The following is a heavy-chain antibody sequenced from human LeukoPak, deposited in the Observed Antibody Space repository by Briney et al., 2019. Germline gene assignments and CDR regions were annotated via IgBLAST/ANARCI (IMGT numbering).Heavy chain of an antibody. D-gene: IGHD3-9*01. J-gene: IGHJ4*02. Sequence: GGSLRLSCAASGFTFSSYGMHWVRQAPGKGLEWVAVISYDGSNKYYADSVKGRFTISRDNSKNTLYLQMSSLRAEDTAVYYCVKDGSFDSIWGQGTLVTVSS. CDR2: ISYDGSNK. CDR3: VKDGSFDSI. CDR1: GFTFSSYG. V-gene: IGHV3-30*18.